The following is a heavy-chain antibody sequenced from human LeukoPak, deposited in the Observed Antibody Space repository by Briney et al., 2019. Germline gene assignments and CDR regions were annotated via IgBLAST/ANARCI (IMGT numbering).Heavy chain of an antibody. D-gene: IGHD7-27*01. CDR1: GFSLIVYY. J-gene: IGHJ4*02. Sequence: ASVKVSCRASGFSLIVYYMHWVRQAPGQGLEWMGWIDPKSGGTSSAQSFQCRLTMTSDTSISTVYMELSGLRSDDTATYYCARGPVWGLDYWGLGTLVTVSS. CDR3: ARGPVWGLDY. CDR2: IDPKSGGT. V-gene: IGHV1-2*02.